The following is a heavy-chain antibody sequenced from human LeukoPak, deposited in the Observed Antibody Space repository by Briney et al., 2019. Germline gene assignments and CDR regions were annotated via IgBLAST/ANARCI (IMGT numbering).Heavy chain of an antibody. CDR3: ASYSGIYSAFEI. J-gene: IGHJ3*02. D-gene: IGHD1-26*01. CDR2: IHHSGDP. Sequence: SETLSLTCTVSGGSIISTSSFWGWIRQPPGKGLEWLGTIHHSGDPYYNPSLKTRVTISVDTSKNQFSLKLTSVTAADTAVYHCASYSGIYSAFEIWSQGTLVTVSS. V-gene: IGHV4-39*07. CDR1: GGSIISTSSF.